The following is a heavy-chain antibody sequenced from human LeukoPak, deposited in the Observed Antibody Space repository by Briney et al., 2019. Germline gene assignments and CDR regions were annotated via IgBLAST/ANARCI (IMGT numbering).Heavy chain of an antibody. D-gene: IGHD3-22*01. J-gene: IGHJ3*02. CDR3: ARVGYYYLSGAFDI. V-gene: IGHV3-33*05. Sequence: GRSLRLSCAASGFTFSSHDMHWVRQAPGKGLEWVAIISYDGGKKDYADSVKGRFTISRDNAKNSLYLQMNSLRAEDTAVYYCARVGYYYLSGAFDIWGQGTMVTVSS. CDR2: ISYDGGKK. CDR1: GFTFSSHD.